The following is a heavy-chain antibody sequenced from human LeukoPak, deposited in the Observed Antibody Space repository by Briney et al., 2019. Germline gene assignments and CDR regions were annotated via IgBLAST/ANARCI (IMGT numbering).Heavy chain of an antibody. CDR2: INSDGSST. D-gene: IGHD3-22*01. V-gene: IGHV3-74*01. J-gene: IGHJ6*02. CDR1: GFIFSSYW. Sequence: PGGSLRLSCVVSGFIFSSYWMHWVRQAPGKGLVWVARINSDGSSTNYADSVKGRFTISRDNAKNTLSLQMNSLRAEDTAVYYCARAQYYDSTTAGGMDVWGQGTTVTVSS. CDR3: ARAQYYDSTTAGGMDV.